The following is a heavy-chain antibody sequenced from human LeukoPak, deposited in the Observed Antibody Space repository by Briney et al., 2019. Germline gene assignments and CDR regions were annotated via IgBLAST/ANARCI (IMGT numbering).Heavy chain of an antibody. V-gene: IGHV1-46*01. CDR1: GYTFTSYY. Sequence: GASVKVSCKASGYTFTSYYMHWVRQAPGQGLEWMGIINPSGGSTSYAQKFQGRVTMTRDTSTSTVYMELSSLRSEDTAVYYCARDPKFDGLYYYDSSGHSLMDYWGQGTLVTVSS. CDR2: INPSGGST. CDR3: ARDPKFDGLYYYDSSGHSLMDY. J-gene: IGHJ4*02. D-gene: IGHD3-22*01.